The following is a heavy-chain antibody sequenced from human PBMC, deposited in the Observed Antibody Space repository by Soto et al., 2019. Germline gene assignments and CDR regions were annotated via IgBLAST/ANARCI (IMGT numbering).Heavy chain of an antibody. CDR1: GVTFSSYA. CDR2: IIPIFGTA. D-gene: IGHD3-10*01. V-gene: IGHV1-69*01. CDR3: ARTYYYGSGSYGYYYGMDV. Sequence: QVQLVQSGAEVKKPGSSVKVSCKASGVTFSSYAISWVRQAPGQGLEWMGGIIPIFGTANYAQKFQGRVTITAYESTSTAYMELSSLRSEDTAVYYCARTYYYGSGSYGYYYGMDVWGQGTTVTVSS. J-gene: IGHJ6*02.